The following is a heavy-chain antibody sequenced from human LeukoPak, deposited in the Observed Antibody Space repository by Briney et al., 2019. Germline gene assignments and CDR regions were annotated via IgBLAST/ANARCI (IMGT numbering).Heavy chain of an antibody. CDR3: ARDLATAATADRAFDI. J-gene: IGHJ3*02. CDR2: IYYSGST. Sequence: PSETLSLTCTVCVGSISSYYWSWVRQPPGKGLAWMGYIYYSGSTNYNPSLKNRVTISVDTSKNQFSLKLSSVTAADTAVYYCARDLATAATADRAFDIWGPGTMVTVSS. CDR1: VGSISSYY. V-gene: IGHV4-59*01. D-gene: IGHD6-13*01.